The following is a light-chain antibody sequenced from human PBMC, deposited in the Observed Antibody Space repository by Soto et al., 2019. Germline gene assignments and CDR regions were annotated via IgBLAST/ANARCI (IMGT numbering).Light chain of an antibody. V-gene: IGKV3-20*01. J-gene: IGKJ1*01. Sequence: EIVLTQSPGTLSLSPGERTTLSCRASQSISSSYLAWYQQKPGQAPRLLVYGASSMATGIPDRFSGSGSGTDFTLTISRLEPEDFALYYCQQYSSTFWTLGQGTKVEIK. CDR2: GAS. CDR3: QQYSSTFWT. CDR1: QSISSSY.